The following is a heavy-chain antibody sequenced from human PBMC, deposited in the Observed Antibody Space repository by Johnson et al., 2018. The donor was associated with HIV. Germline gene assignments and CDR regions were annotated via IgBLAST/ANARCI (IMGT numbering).Heavy chain of an antibody. D-gene: IGHD5-18*01. CDR1: GFNFSSYG. J-gene: IGHJ3*02. CDR2: ISYDGSDK. Sequence: QVQLLESGGGVVQPGGSLRLSCAASGFNFSSYGMHWVRQAPGKGLEWVAVISYDGSDKYYADSVKGRFTISRDNSRNTLYVHMNSLRAEDTAVYYCARGKAWIQRWDDAFDIWGQGTMVTVSS. CDR3: ARGKAWIQRWDDAFDI. V-gene: IGHV3-30*19.